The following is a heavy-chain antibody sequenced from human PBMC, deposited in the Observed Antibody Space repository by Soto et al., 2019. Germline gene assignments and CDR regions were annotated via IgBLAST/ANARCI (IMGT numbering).Heavy chain of an antibody. Sequence: QVQLQQWGAGLLKPSETLSLTCAVYGGFVTSGSYYWSWIRQPPGKGLEWIGEMSHSGGTHFNPSLKSRVTISVDTSKNQFTLKMSSVTAADTATYSCARVERGTATTVVDAFDIWGPGTRVTVSS. CDR2: MSHSGGT. V-gene: IGHV4-34*01. CDR1: GGFVTSGSYY. D-gene: IGHD1-1*01. J-gene: IGHJ3*02. CDR3: ARVERGTATTVVDAFDI.